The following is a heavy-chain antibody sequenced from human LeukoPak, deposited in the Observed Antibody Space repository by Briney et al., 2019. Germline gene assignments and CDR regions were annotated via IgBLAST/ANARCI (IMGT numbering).Heavy chain of an antibody. CDR3: ARDKVDTAMVGWGAFDI. V-gene: IGHV3-23*01. D-gene: IGHD5-18*01. Sequence: GGSLRLSCAASGFTFSSYAMSWVRQAPGKGLEWVSAISGSGGSTYYADSVKGRFTISRDNSKNTLYLQMNSLRAEDTAVYYCARDKVDTAMVGWGAFDIWGQGTMVTVSS. CDR2: ISGSGGST. CDR1: GFTFSSYA. J-gene: IGHJ3*02.